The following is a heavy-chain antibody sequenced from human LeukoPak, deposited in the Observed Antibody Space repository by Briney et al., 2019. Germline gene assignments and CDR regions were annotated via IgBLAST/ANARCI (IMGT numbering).Heavy chain of an antibody. D-gene: IGHD5-24*01. Sequence: PSETLSLTCAVYGGSFSGYYWGWIRQPPGKGLEWIGSIYYSGSTNYTPSLKSRVTISIDTSKNQFSLKLSSVTAADTAVYYCARVEMSTITVAFDIWGQGTMVTISS. CDR1: GGSFSGYY. J-gene: IGHJ3*02. V-gene: IGHV4-59*01. CDR3: ARVEMSTITVAFDI. CDR2: IYYSGST.